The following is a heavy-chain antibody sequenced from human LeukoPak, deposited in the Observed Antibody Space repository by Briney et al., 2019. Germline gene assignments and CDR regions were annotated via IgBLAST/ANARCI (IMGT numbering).Heavy chain of an antibody. D-gene: IGHD3-10*01. CDR2: ISSSSSYT. CDR1: GFTFSDYY. CDR3: ARSRLWFGGGGAFDI. Sequence: GGSLRPSCAASGFTFSDYYMSWIRQAPGKGLEWVSYISSSSSYTNYADSVKGRFTISRDNAKNSLYLQMNSLRAEDTAVYYCARSRLWFGGGGAFDIWGQGTMVTVSS. V-gene: IGHV3-11*03. J-gene: IGHJ3*02.